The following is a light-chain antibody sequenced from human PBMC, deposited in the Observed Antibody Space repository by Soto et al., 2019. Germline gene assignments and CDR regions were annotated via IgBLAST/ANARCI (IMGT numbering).Light chain of an antibody. J-gene: IGKJ1*01. V-gene: IGKV1-5*03. Sequence: DIQMTQSPSTLSASVGDRVTITCRASQSISSWLAWYQQKPGKAPKLLIYKTSSLESGVPSRFSGSVSGTEFTLTISSLQPDDFATYDCQQYNSYWTFGQGTKVEIK. CDR1: QSISSW. CDR3: QQYNSYWT. CDR2: KTS.